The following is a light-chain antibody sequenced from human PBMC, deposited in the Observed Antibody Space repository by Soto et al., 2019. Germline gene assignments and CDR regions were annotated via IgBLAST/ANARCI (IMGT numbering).Light chain of an antibody. CDR1: QSINKF. Sequence: DIQMTQSPSSLSASVGDRVTITCRASQSINKFLNWYRQKPGKAPNLLIYAAIALKSGVPSRFSGSGSGTDFTLTIDNLQPEDFATYYCQQSYTLPLTFGGGTKVDIK. V-gene: IGKV1-39*01. CDR2: AAI. CDR3: QQSYTLPLT. J-gene: IGKJ4*01.